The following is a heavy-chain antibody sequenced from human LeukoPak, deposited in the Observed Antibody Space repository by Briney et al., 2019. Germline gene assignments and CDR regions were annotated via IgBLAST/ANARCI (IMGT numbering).Heavy chain of an antibody. CDR1: GGSISPYY. CDR3: ARPPGIAAAWFDP. Sequence: SETLSLTCTVSGGSISPYYWSWIRQPPGKGLEWIGYIYYSGSTNYNPSLKSRVTISVDTSKNQFSLKLSSVTAADTAVYYCARPPGIAAAWFDPWGHGTLVTVSS. D-gene: IGHD6-13*01. V-gene: IGHV4-59*08. J-gene: IGHJ5*02. CDR2: IYYSGST.